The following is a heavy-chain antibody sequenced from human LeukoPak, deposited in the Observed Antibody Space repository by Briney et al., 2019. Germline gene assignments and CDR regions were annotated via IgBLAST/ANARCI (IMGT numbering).Heavy chain of an antibody. J-gene: IGHJ6*03. Sequence: GASVKVSCKASGGTFSSYAISWVRQAPGQGLEWMGGIIPIFGTANYAQKFQGRVTITTDESTSTAYMKLSSLRSEDTAVYYCARDGMDFWSGPKDYYMDVWGKGTTVTVSS. CDR1: GGTFSSYA. V-gene: IGHV1-69*05. CDR3: ARDGMDFWSGPKDYYMDV. D-gene: IGHD3-3*01. CDR2: IIPIFGTA.